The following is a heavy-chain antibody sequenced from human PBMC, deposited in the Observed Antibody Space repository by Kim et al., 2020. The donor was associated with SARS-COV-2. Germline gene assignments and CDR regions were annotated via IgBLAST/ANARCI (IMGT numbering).Heavy chain of an antibody. CDR2: INPNSGGT. J-gene: IGHJ6*02. D-gene: IGHD6-13*01. V-gene: IGHV1-2*02. Sequence: ASVKVSCKASGYTFTGYYMHWVRQAPGQGLEWMGWINPNSGGTNYAQKFQGRVTMTRDTSISTAYMELSRLRSDDTAVYYCARVKQQLVSLYGMDVWGQGTTVTVSS. CDR3: ARVKQQLVSLYGMDV. CDR1: GYTFTGYY.